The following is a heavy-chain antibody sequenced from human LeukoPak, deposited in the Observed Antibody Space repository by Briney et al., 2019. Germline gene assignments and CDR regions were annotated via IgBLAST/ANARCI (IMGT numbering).Heavy chain of an antibody. Sequence: GGSLRLFCAASGFTVKDNFMSWVRQAPGKGLEWVSVLYSGGATYYADSVKGRFTISRDNSKNIVFLQMNDLRTEDTAFYYCTRDSANYHFAYWGQGALVTVSS. J-gene: IGHJ4*02. V-gene: IGHV3-66*01. D-gene: IGHD4/OR15-4a*01. CDR2: LYSGGAT. CDR3: TRDSANYHFAY. CDR1: GFTVKDNF.